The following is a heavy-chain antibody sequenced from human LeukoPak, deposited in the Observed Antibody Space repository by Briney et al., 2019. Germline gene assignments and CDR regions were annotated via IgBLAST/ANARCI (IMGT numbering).Heavy chain of an antibody. CDR3: ARDNSGSYSAY. D-gene: IGHD1-26*01. Sequence: AGGSLRLSCAASGFTFSSYSMNWVRQAPGKGLEWVSSISGSGGYIYYADSVKGRFTISRDNAKNSLYLQMNSLRAEDTAVYYCARDNSGSYSAYWGQGTLVTVSS. CDR1: GFTFSSYS. CDR2: ISGSGGYI. V-gene: IGHV3-21*01. J-gene: IGHJ4*02.